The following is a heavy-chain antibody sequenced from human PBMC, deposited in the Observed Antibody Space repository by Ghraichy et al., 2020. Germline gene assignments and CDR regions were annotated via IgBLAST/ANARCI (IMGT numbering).Heavy chain of an antibody. CDR3: AREEDYYDSSGYYW. Sequence: SVKVSCKASGYTFTGYYMHWVRQAPGQGLEWMGWINPNSGGTNYAQKFQGRVTMTRDTSISTAYMELSRLRSDDTAVYYCAREEDYYDSSGYYWWGQGTLVTVSS. CDR2: INPNSGGT. V-gene: IGHV1-2*02. D-gene: IGHD3-22*01. J-gene: IGHJ4*02. CDR1: GYTFTGYY.